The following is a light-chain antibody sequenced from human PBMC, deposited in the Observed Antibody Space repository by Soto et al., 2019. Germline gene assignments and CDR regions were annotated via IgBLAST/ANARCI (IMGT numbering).Light chain of an antibody. J-gene: IGLJ2*01. CDR1: SSNIGTNT. V-gene: IGLV1-44*01. CDR2: SDN. Sequence: QSVLTQPPSAAGTPGQRVTISCSGSSSNIGTNTVIWYQQLPGTASKLLIYSDNKRPSGVPDRFSGSKSGTSASLAISGLQSEDEADYYCASWYVRIVVFCGGTQLTVL. CDR3: ASWYVRIVV.